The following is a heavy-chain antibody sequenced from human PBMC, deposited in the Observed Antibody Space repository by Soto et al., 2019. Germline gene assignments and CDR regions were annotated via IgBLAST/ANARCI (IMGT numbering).Heavy chain of an antibody. J-gene: IGHJ3*02. D-gene: IGHD1-26*01. Sequence: QLQLQESGPGLVKPSETLSLTCTVSGGSISSSYYSWGWVRQPPGKGLVWFGSSYYGGSTYYHPSLMRRVTAAVDTSKNQCSRKLSSVTAADTAVEYCARQSEGGRGAFDIWGQGTKVTASS. CDR1: GGSISSSYYS. V-gene: IGHV4-39*01. CDR2: SYYGGST. CDR3: ARQSEGGRGAFDI.